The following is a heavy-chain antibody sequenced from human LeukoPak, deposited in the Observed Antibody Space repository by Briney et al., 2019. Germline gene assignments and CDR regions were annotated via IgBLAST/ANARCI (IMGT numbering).Heavy chain of an antibody. Sequence: PGGSLRLSCAASGFTFSRYWISWVRQAPGKGLEWVANIKQDGSEKYYVDSVKGRFTISRDNAKNSLFLQMNSLRGEDTAVYYCARVSCTNGVCYGFDYWGRGTLVTVSS. D-gene: IGHD2-8*01. CDR1: GFTFSRYW. CDR2: IKQDGSEK. CDR3: ARVSCTNGVCYGFDY. J-gene: IGHJ4*02. V-gene: IGHV3-7*01.